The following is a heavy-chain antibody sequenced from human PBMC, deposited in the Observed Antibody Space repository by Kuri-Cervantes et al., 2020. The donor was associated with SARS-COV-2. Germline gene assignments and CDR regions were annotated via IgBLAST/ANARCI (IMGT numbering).Heavy chain of an antibody. CDR3: ARSMSGGSYVLNY. V-gene: IGHV1-2*02. CDR1: GYTFTGYY. D-gene: IGHD3-16*01. J-gene: IGHJ4*02. Sequence: ASVKVSCKASGYTFTGYYMHWVRQAPGQGLEWMGWINPNTGGTNYAQNFQGRVTMTRDTSISTAYMELTSLRSDDTAVFYCARSMSGGSYVLNYWGQGTPVTISS. CDR2: INPNTGGT.